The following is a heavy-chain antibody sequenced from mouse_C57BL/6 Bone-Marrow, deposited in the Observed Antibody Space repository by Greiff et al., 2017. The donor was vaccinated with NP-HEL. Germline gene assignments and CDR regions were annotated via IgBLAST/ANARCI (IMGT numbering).Heavy chain of an antibody. D-gene: IGHD1-1*01. J-gene: IGHJ1*03. Sequence: EVQVVESGGGLVQPGGSMKLSCAASGFTFSDAWMDWVRQSPEKGLEWVAEIRNKANNHATYYAESVKGRFTITRDDSKSSVYLQMNSLRAEDTGIYACTRHYYGSSYWYFDVWGTGTTVTVSS. V-gene: IGHV6-6*01. CDR3: TRHYYGSSYWYFDV. CDR1: GFTFSDAW. CDR2: IRNKANNHAT.